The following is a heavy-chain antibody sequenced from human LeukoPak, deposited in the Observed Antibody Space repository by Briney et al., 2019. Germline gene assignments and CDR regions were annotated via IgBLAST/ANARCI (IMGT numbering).Heavy chain of an antibody. Sequence: ASVKVSCKASGYTFTSYDINWVRRATGQGLEWMGWMNPNSGNTGYAQKFQGRVTMTRNTSISTAYMELSSLRSEDTAVYYCARGGRGSYYATFDYWGQGTLVTVSS. D-gene: IGHD1-26*01. CDR2: MNPNSGNT. CDR3: ARGGRGSYYATFDY. CDR1: GYTFTSYD. J-gene: IGHJ4*02. V-gene: IGHV1-8*01.